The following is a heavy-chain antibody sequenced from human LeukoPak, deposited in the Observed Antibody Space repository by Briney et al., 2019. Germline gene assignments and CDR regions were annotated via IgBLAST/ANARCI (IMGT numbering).Heavy chain of an antibody. CDR3: ARLLDYDNSGDPDIFDI. D-gene: IGHD3-22*01. J-gene: IGHJ3*02. CDR2: VSYTGST. Sequence: SSETLSLTCTVSGGIRSDYWSWIRQSPGKGLEWIGRVSYTGSTRYNPSLQSRVTISLDTSRNHFSLKLSSLNAADTAVYYCARLLDYDNSGDPDIFDIWGQGTMVTASS. CDR1: GGIRSDY. V-gene: IGHV4-59*01.